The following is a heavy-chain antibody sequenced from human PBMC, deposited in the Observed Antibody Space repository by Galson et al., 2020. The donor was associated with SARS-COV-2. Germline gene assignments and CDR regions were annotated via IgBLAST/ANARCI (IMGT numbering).Heavy chain of an antibody. Sequence: GGSLRLSCAASGFTFDDYAMHWVRQAPGKGLEWVSVINWGGDSPYYADSVKGRFTISRDNDKNSLYLEMHSLTAEDTALYYCAKGDGSSSSTEYFDNWGQGTLVTVSS. CDR2: INWGGDSP. CDR3: AKGDGSSSSTEYFDN. J-gene: IGHJ4*02. V-gene: IGHV3-43D*03. CDR1: GFTFDDYA. D-gene: IGHD6-6*01.